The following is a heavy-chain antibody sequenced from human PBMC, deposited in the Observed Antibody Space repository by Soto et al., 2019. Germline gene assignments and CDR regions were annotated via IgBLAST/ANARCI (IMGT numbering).Heavy chain of an antibody. CDR1: GGSISSGGYY. Sequence: SQTLSLTCTVSGGSISSGGYYWSWIRQHPGKGLEWIGYIYYSGSTYYNPSLKSRVTISVDTSKNQFSLKLSSVTAADTAVYCCARDGRNGGYFDYRGQGTLVTVSS. CDR3: ARDGRNGGYFDY. V-gene: IGHV4-31*03. J-gene: IGHJ4*02. CDR2: IYYSGST. D-gene: IGHD2-8*01.